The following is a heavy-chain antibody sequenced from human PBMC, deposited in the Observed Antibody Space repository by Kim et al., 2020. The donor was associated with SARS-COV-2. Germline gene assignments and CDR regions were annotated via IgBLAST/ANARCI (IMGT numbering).Heavy chain of an antibody. Sequence: GGSLRLSCTASGFTFGDYAMSWVRQAPGKGLEWVGFIRSKAYGGTTEYAASVKGRFTISRDDSKSIAYLQMNSLKTEDTAVYYCTRVVVVTAALRAYYYYYGMDVWGQGTTVTVSS. CDR3: TRVVVVTAALRAYYYYYGMDV. V-gene: IGHV3-49*04. CDR1: GFTFGDYA. CDR2: IRSKAYGGTT. J-gene: IGHJ6*02. D-gene: IGHD2-2*01.